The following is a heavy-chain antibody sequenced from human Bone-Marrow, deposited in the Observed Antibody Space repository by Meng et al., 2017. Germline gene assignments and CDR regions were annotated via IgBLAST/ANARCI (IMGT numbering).Heavy chain of an antibody. CDR3: ARDTKLKTCFDY. CDR2: INPSGGST. V-gene: IGHV1-46*01. J-gene: IGHJ4*02. CDR1: GYTFTSYH. D-gene: IGHD3-9*01. Sequence: ASVKVSCKASGYTFTSYHMHWVRQAPGQGLEWMGIINPSGGSTSYAQKFQGRVTMTRDTSTSTVYMELSSLRSKDTAVYYCARDTKLKTCFDYWGQGTLVTVSS.